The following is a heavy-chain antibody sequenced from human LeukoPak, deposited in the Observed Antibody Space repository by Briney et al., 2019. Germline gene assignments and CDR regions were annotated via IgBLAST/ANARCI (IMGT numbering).Heavy chain of an antibody. D-gene: IGHD1-26*01. CDR1: GFTFSSYD. CDR3: ARHLRVGATDYFDF. V-gene: IGHV3-13*01. CDR2: IGTAGDT. J-gene: IGHJ4*02. Sequence: PGGSLRLSCAASGFTFSSYDMHWVRQATGKGLEWVSAIGTAGDTYYPGSVKGRFTISRENAKNSLYLQMNSLRAGDTAVYYCARHLRVGATDYFDFWGQGTLVTVSS.